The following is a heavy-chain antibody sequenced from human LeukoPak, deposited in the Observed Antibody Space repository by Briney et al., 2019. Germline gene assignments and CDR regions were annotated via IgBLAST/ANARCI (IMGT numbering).Heavy chain of an antibody. D-gene: IGHD6-13*01. J-gene: IGHJ4*02. V-gene: IGHV3-74*01. CDR3: VRGSPGYSSSWHAY. CDR1: GFMLSSTW. CDR2: INSDATST. Sequence: GGSLRLSCAASGFMLSSTWMRWVRQAPGKGLVWVSRINSDATSTSYADSVRGRFTISRDDAKNTMYLQMNSLRAEDTAMYYCVRGSPGYSSSWHAYWGQGTLVTVSS.